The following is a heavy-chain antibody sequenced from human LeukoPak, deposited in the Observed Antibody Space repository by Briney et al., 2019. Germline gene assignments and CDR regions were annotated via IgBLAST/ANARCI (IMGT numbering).Heavy chain of an antibody. CDR2: IYYSGST. CDR3: ARSTIGYCSSTSCAGPDFDY. D-gene: IGHD2-2*01. Sequence: SQTLSLTCTVSGGSISSGDYYWSWIRQPPGKGLEWIGYIYYSGSTYYNPSLKSRVTISVDTSKNQFSLKLSSVTAADTAVYYYARSTIGYCSSTSCAGPDFDYRGQGTLVTVSS. J-gene: IGHJ4*02. CDR1: GGSISSGDYY. V-gene: IGHV4-30-4*08.